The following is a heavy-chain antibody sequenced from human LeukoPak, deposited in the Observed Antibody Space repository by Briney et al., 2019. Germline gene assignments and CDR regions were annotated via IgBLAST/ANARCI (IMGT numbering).Heavy chain of an antibody. CDR3: ARKLFYYDSSGYRADFDY. CDR1: GYTFTGYY. Sequence: AASVKVSCKASGYTFTGYYMHWVRQAPGQGLEWMGWINPNSGGTNYAQKFQGRVTMTRDTSISTAYMELSRLRSDDTAVYYCARKLFYYDSSGYRADFDYWGQGTLVTVSS. V-gene: IGHV1-2*02. D-gene: IGHD3-22*01. J-gene: IGHJ4*02. CDR2: INPNSGGT.